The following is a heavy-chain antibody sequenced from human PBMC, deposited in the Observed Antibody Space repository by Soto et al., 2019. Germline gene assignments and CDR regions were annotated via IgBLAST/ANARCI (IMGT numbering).Heavy chain of an antibody. V-gene: IGHV3-21*01. CDR1: GFTFSTYT. CDR3: ARATFRSVYVPDY. D-gene: IGHD3-10*02. CDR2: ISQTSSTV. J-gene: IGHJ4*02. Sequence: GWSLRLSCASSGFTFSTYTMNWVRQAPGKGPEWVSSISQTSSTVSYADSVKGRFTVSRDNAHNSLSLQMASLRAEDTALYYCARATFRSVYVPDYWAQGTMVTV.